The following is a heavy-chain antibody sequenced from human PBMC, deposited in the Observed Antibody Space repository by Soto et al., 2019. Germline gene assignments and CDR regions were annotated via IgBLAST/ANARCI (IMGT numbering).Heavy chain of an antibody. CDR2: ISYDGSNK. CDR3: ASDSGSSFDS. V-gene: IGHV3-30-3*01. CDR1: GFTFSSYA. J-gene: IGHJ4*02. Sequence: QVQLVESGGGVVQPGRSLRLSCAASGFTFSSYAMHWVRQAPGKGLEWVAVISYDGSNKYYADSVKGRFTISRDNSKNPLYLKRNSLRAEDRGVYFWASDSGSSFDSGGQGPLVPLSS. D-gene: IGHD1-26*01.